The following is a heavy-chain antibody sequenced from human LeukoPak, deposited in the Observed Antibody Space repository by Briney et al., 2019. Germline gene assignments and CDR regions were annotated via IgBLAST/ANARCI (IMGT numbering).Heavy chain of an antibody. J-gene: IGHJ4*02. Sequence: SVKVSCKASGGTFSSYAISWVRQAPGQGLEWMGRIIAILGIANYAQKFQGRVTITADKSTSTAYMELSSLRSEDTAVYYCASLYSGYDFFDYWGQGTLVTVSS. CDR3: ASLYSGYDFFDY. CDR1: GGTFSSYA. D-gene: IGHD5-12*01. V-gene: IGHV1-69*04. CDR2: IIAILGIA.